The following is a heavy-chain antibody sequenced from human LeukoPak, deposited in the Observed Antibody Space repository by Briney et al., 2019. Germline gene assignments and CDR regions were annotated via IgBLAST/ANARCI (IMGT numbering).Heavy chain of an antibody. V-gene: IGHV3-30*18. D-gene: IGHD4-17*01. CDR1: GFTFSSYG. CDR2: ISYDGSNK. J-gene: IGHJ4*02. CDR3: AKRSPTVTSFDY. Sequence: GGSLRLSCAASGFTFSSYGMHWVRQAPGKGLEWVAVISYDGSNKYYADSVKGRFTISRDNSKNTLYLQMNSLRAEDTAVYYCAKRSPTVTSFDYWGQGTLVTVSS.